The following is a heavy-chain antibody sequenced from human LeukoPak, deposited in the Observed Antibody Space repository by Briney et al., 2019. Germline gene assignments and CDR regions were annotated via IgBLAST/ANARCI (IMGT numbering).Heavy chain of an antibody. Sequence: ASEKVSCKASVYTFTNYFIHWVRQAPGQGLEWMGIINPSGGSTSYAQKFQGTVTMTRDTSTNTVYMELSSLRSEDTAVYYCARDYSNARAFDYWGQGTLVTVSS. J-gene: IGHJ4*02. CDR2: INPSGGST. V-gene: IGHV1-46*01. CDR3: ARDYSNARAFDY. D-gene: IGHD4-11*01. CDR1: VYTFTNYF.